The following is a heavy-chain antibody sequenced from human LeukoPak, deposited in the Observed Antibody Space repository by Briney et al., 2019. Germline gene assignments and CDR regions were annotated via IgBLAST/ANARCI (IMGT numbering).Heavy chain of an antibody. D-gene: IGHD4-17*01. CDR2: IYYTGTT. CDR3: ARGDPQTTVPEGMDV. J-gene: IGHJ6*02. Sequence: SETLSLTCSVSGGSISTYYWSWIRQLPGKGLEWIGYIYYTGTTNYNPSLRSRVTISVDTSRNQFSLRLGSVTAADTAVYYCARGDPQTTVPEGMDVWGHGTTVIVSS. CDR1: GGSISTYY. V-gene: IGHV4-59*01.